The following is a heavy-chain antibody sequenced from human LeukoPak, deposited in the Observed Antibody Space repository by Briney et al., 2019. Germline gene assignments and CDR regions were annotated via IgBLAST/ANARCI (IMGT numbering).Heavy chain of an antibody. J-gene: IGHJ4*02. V-gene: IGHV4-39*07. Sequence: SETLSLTCTVSGGSISSSSYYWGWIRQPPGKGLEWIGSIYYSGSTYYNPSLKSRVTISVDTSKNQFSLKLSSVTAADTAVYYCARDSPRYSISGYWGQGTLVTVSS. CDR3: ARDSPRYSISGY. CDR1: GGSISSSSYY. D-gene: IGHD6-6*01. CDR2: IYYSGST.